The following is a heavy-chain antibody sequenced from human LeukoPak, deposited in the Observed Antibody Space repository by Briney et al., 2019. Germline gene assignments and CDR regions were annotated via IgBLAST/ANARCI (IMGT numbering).Heavy chain of an antibody. CDR3: ARDFNDSSGLAY. V-gene: IGHV3-30-3*01. CDR1: GFTFSSYA. D-gene: IGHD3-22*01. CDR2: ISYDGSNK. Sequence: GGSLRLSCAAPGFTFSSYAMHWVRQAPGKGLEWVAVISYDGSNKYYADSVKGRFTISRDNSKNTLYLQMNSLRAEDTAVYYCARDFNDSSGLAYWGQGTLVTVSS. J-gene: IGHJ4*02.